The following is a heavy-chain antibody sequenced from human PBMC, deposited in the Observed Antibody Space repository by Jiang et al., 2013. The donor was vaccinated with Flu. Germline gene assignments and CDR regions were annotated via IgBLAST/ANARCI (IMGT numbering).Heavy chain of an antibody. Sequence: GAEVKKPGSSVKVSCKASGGTFNNYAINWVRQAPGQGLEWMGGIIPMFGTPSYAQKFQGRVTITADESTSTAYMELTSLRSADTAVFYCARAAFQNIVFLPPASWGQGTLVTVSS. CDR1: GGTFNNYA. CDR3: ARAAFQNIVFLPPAS. V-gene: IGHV1-69*01. CDR2: IIPMFGTP. J-gene: IGHJ1*01. D-gene: IGHD2/OR15-2a*01.